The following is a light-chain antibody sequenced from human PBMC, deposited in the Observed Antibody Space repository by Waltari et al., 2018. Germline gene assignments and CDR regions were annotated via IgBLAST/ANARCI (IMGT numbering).Light chain of an antibody. V-gene: IGLV2-14*01. CDR1: SSDVGGHPY. CDR3: SSYSSVTNVV. J-gene: IGLJ2*01. Sequence: QSALTQPASVSGSPGQSITISCTGTSSDVGGHPYVSWYQQHPGEAPKLSIYDASSLPSGVSPRFAASRSGNTASLTISGLRTEDEADYYCSSYSSVTNVVFGGGTKLTVL. CDR2: DAS.